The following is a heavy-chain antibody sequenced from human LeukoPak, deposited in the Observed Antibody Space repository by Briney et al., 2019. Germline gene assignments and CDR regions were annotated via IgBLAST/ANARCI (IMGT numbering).Heavy chain of an antibody. D-gene: IGHD6-19*01. Sequence: GGSLRLSCAASGFTVSSNYMSWVRQAPGKGLEWVSAISGSGGGTYYADSVKGRCTISRDNSKNTLYLQMNSLRAEDTAVYYCAKVRRGYSSGYDYWGQGTLVSVSS. CDR2: ISGSGGGT. CDR1: GFTVSSNY. CDR3: AKVRRGYSSGYDY. V-gene: IGHV3-23*01. J-gene: IGHJ4*02.